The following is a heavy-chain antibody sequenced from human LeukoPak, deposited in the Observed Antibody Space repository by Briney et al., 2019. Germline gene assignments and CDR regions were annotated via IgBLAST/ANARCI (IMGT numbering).Heavy chain of an antibody. J-gene: IGHJ5*02. CDR2: INHSGST. D-gene: IGHD3-10*01. CDR1: GGSFSGYY. CDR3: ARSRRITMVRGVIRGFDP. Sequence: SETLSLTCAVYGGSFSGYYWSWIRQPPGKGLEWIGEINHSGSTNYNPSLKGRVTISVDTSKNQFSLKLSSVTAADTAVYYCARSRRITMVRGVIRGFDPWGQGTLVTVSS. V-gene: IGHV4-34*01.